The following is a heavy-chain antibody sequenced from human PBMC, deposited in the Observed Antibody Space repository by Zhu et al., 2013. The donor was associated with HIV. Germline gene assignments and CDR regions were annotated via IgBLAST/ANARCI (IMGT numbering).Heavy chain of an antibody. CDR3: AWDYYDSSGSDQGNWFDP. CDR1: GGTFSSYA. CDR2: IIPIFGTA. J-gene: IGHJ5*02. Sequence: QVQLVQSGAEVRKPGSSVKVSCKASGGTFSSYAISWVRQAPGQGLEWMGGIIPIFGTANYAQKFQGRVTITADESTSTAYMELSSLRSEDTAVYYCAWDYYDSSGSDQGNWFDPWGQGTLVTVSS. D-gene: IGHD3-22*01. V-gene: IGHV1-69*01.